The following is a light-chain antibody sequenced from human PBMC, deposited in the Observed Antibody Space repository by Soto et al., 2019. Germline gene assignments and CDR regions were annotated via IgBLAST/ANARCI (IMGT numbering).Light chain of an antibody. Sequence: EIVMTQSPASLSVSPGERAALSCRASQSVGRNLAWHQQKPGQAPRILMYDASTRATGIPARFSGSGSGTEFTLTISSLQSEDFAVYYCQQYHNWPITFGQGTRLEIK. V-gene: IGKV3-15*01. J-gene: IGKJ5*01. CDR2: DAS. CDR3: QQYHNWPIT. CDR1: QSVGRN.